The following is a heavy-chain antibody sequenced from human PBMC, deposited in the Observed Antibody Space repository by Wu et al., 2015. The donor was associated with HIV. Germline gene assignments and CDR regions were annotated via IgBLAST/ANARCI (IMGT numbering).Heavy chain of an antibody. CDR1: GYRFINYG. V-gene: IGHV1-18*01. CDR3: ARDGSLSALENWFDP. J-gene: IGHJ5*02. Sequence: QVQLVQSGAEVKKPGSSAKVSCKASGYRFINYGINWVRQAPGQGLECLGWISTYDGNTNYAQKFQGRVTMTTDTSTSTAYMELRSLRSDDTAVYYCARDGSLSALENWFDPWGQGTLVTVSS. CDR2: ISTYDGNT. D-gene: IGHD1-1*01.